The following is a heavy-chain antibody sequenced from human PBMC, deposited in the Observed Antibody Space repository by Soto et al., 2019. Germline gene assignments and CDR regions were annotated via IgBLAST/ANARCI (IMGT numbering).Heavy chain of an antibody. D-gene: IGHD6-13*01. CDR2: INVGKGNT. Sequence: ASVKVSCKASGYTFSYYGMHWVRQAPGQRLEWMAWINVGKGNTKYSPKFQGRVTITRDTSASTAYMDLSSLRSEDTAVYYCARGGSSWPDYWGQGTLVTVSS. V-gene: IGHV1-3*01. J-gene: IGHJ4*02. CDR3: ARGGSSWPDY. CDR1: GYTFSYYG.